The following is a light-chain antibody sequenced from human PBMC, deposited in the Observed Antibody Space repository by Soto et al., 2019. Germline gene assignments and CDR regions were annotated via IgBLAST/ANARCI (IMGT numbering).Light chain of an antibody. Sequence: SVLTQPASVSGSPGQSITISCTGTSSDVGRYNYVSWFQQHPGKAPKLILYDVSNRPSGVSSRFSGSKSGNTASLTISELQAEDEADYYCTSYGGRNTPYVFGTGTKVTVL. CDR2: DVS. CDR3: TSYGGRNTPYV. V-gene: IGLV2-14*01. CDR1: SSDVGRYNY. J-gene: IGLJ1*01.